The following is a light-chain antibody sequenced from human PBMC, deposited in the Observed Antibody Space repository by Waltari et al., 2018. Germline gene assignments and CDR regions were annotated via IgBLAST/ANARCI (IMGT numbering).Light chain of an antibody. CDR2: KVS. CDR3: MQGTHLPPLT. CDR1: QRLLHSNGNTY. V-gene: IGKV2-30*02. Sequence: DVALTQSPLSLPITPGQQASMTCRSSQRLLHSNGNTYLSWFLQKPGQPPRRLIYKVSNRDSGVPDRFSGSGAGTDFTLKISRVEAEDVGVYYCMQGTHLPPLTFGEGTKVEIK. J-gene: IGKJ4*01.